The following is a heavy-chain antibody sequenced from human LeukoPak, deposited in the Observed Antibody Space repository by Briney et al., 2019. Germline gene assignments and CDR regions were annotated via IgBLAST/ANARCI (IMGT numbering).Heavy chain of an antibody. CDR2: IYYSGST. V-gene: IGHV4-59*08. D-gene: IGHD2-15*01. Sequence: PSETLSLTCTVSGGSISSYYWSWIRQPPGKGLEWIGYIYYSGSTNYNPSLKSRVTISVDTSKNQFSLKLSSVTAADTAVYYCARRCSGGSCYRASDYWGQGTLVTVSS. CDR3: ARRCSGGSCYRASDY. J-gene: IGHJ4*02. CDR1: GGSISSYY.